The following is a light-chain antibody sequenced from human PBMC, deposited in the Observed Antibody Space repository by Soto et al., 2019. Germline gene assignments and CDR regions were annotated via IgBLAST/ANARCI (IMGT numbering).Light chain of an antibody. CDR3: QQYYSYPST. Sequence: AIRMTQSPSSLSASTGDRVTITCRASQGISSYLAWYQQKPGKAPKLLIYAASTLQSGVPSRFSGSGSGTDFTLTISCLQSEDFATSYCQQYYSYPSTFGGGTKVEIK. J-gene: IGKJ4*01. CDR1: QGISSY. CDR2: AAS. V-gene: IGKV1-8*01.